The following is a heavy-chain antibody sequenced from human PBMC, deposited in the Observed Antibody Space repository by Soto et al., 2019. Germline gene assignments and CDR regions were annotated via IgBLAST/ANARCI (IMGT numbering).Heavy chain of an antibody. CDR2: VYYSGTT. V-gene: IGHV4-30-4*01. CDR1: GGSIRNCDYY. Sequence: PSETLSLTCTVSGGSIRNCDYYWCWIRQPPGKGLEWIGYVYYSGTTYSHPSLNSRVSISVDTSENQFSLRLTSVTAADTAVYYCVTVNLVGAAYYFDYWGPGTLVTVSS. CDR3: VTVNLVGAAYYFDY. J-gene: IGHJ4*02. D-gene: IGHD1-26*01.